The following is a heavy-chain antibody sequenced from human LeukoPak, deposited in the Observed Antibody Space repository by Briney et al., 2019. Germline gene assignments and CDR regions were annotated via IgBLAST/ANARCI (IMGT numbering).Heavy chain of an antibody. CDR2: ISSSSNYI. CDR1: GFTFSTYS. V-gene: IGHV3-21*01. D-gene: IGHD3-10*01. Sequence: PGGSLRLSCPASGFTFSTYSMNWVRQAPGKGLEWVSSISSSSNYIYYADSLKGRFTISRDNAKNSLYLQMNSLRAENTAMYFCAREGMGRRAFDIWGQGTMVTVSS. J-gene: IGHJ3*02. CDR3: AREGMGRRAFDI.